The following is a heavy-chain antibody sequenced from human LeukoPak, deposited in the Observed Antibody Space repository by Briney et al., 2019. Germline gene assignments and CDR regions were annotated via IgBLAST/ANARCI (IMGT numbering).Heavy chain of an antibody. CDR2: INTNTGNP. V-gene: IGHV7-4-1*02. CDR1: GYTFTSNA. CDR3: ARVHVKLGSNFHPFDAFDI. Sequence: ASVKVSCKASGYTFTSNAMNWVRQAPGQGLEWMGWINTNTGNPTYAQGFTGRFVFSLDTSVSTAYLQISSLKADDTAVYYCARVHVKLGSNFHPFDAFDIWGQGTMVTVSS. J-gene: IGHJ3*02. D-gene: IGHD7-27*01.